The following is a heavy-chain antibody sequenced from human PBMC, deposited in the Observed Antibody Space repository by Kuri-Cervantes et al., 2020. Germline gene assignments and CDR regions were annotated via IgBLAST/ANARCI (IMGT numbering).Heavy chain of an antibody. J-gene: IGHJ6*03. Sequence: ESLKISCTVSGGSISSYCWSWIRQPAGEGLEWVGPFCTSGSTNYNPSLKSRISISVDRSKNQFSLKLSSVTAADTAVYYCESDYYYVDVWGKGTTVTVSS. CDR3: ESDYYYVDV. CDR1: GGSISSYC. V-gene: IGHV4-4*07. CDR2: FCTSGST.